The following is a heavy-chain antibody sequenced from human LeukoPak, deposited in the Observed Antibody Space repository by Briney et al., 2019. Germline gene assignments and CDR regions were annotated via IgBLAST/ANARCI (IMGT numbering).Heavy chain of an antibody. J-gene: IGHJ4*02. Sequence: PGGSLRLSCAASGFTFSSYWMSWVRQAPGKGLEWVANIKQDGSEKYCVDSVKGRFTISRDNAKSSLYLQMNSLRAEDTAVYYCARDLGPHIAVARHFDYWGQGTLVTVSS. CDR3: ARDLGPHIAVARHFDY. V-gene: IGHV3-7*01. D-gene: IGHD6-19*01. CDR2: IKQDGSEK. CDR1: GFTFSSYW.